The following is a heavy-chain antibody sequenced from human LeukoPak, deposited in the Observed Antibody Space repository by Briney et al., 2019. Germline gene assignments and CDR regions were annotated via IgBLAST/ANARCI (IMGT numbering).Heavy chain of an antibody. V-gene: IGHV3-11*03. CDR1: GFTFSDYY. J-gene: IGHJ4*02. D-gene: IGHD5-18*01. Sequence: GGSRRLSCAAPGFTFSDYYMSWIRQAPGKGLEWVSYISSSSSYTNYADSVKGRFTISRDNAKNSLYLQMNSLRAEDTAVYYCALSTATGRYFDYWGQGTLVTVSS. CDR2: ISSSSSYT. CDR3: ALSTATGRYFDY.